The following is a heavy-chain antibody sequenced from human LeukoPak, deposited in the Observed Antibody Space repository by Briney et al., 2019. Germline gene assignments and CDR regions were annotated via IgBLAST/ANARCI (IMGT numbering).Heavy chain of an antibody. J-gene: IGHJ6*03. CDR2: IYYSGST. CDR1: GGSISSYY. Sequence: PSETLSLTCTVSGGSISSYYWSWIRQPPGKGLEWIGHIYYSGSTNYNPSLKSRVTISVDTSKNQFSLKLSSVTAADTAAYYCARALPKIYYYYYYMDVWGKGSTVTVSS. CDR3: ARALPKIYYYYYYMDV. V-gene: IGHV4-59*01.